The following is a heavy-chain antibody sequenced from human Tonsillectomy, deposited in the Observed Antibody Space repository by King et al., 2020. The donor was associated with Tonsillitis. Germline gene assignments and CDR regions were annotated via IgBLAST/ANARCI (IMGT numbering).Heavy chain of an antibody. CDR1: GGSISSGGYY. J-gene: IGHJ4*02. D-gene: IGHD3-10*01. Sequence: QLQESGPGLVKPSQTLSLICTVSGGSISSGGYYWSWIRPHPGKGLEWIGYIYYSGSTYYNPSLKSRVTISVDTSKNQFSLKLSSVTAADTAVYYCARTHVRGVIPDYFDYWGQGTLVTISS. CDR2: IYYSGST. CDR3: ARTHVRGVIPDYFDY. V-gene: IGHV4-31*03.